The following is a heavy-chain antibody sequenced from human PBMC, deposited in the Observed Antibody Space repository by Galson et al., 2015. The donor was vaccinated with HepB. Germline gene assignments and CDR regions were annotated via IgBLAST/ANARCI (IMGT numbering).Heavy chain of an antibody. D-gene: IGHD1-26*01. CDR3: ARGEWELLPGVAFDT. V-gene: IGHV4-39*07. Sequence: ETLSLTCTVSGGSISSSSYYWGCIRQPPGKGLEWIGSIYYSGSTYYNPSLKSRVTISVDTSKNQFSLKLSSVTAADTAVYYCARGEWELLPGVAFDTWGQGTMVTVSS. CDR1: GGSISSSSYY. J-gene: IGHJ3*02. CDR2: IYYSGST.